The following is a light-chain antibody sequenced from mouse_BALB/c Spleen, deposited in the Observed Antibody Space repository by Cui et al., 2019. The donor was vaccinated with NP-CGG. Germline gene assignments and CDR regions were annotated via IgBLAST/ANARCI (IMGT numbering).Light chain of an antibody. CDR1: TGAVTTSNY. J-gene: IGLJ1*01. CDR3: ALWYSNHWV. V-gene: IGLV1*01. CDR2: GTN. Sequence: QFFVTHQSSLTTSPGETVTLTCRSSTGAVTTSNYANWVQEKPDHLFTGLIGGTNNRAPGVPARFSGSLIGDKAALTITGAQTEDEAIYFCALWYSNHWVFGGGTKLTVL.